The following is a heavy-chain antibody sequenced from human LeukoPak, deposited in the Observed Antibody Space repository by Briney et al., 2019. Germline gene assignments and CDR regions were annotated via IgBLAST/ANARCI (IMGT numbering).Heavy chain of an antibody. Sequence: GASVKVSCKASGYTFTSYYMHWVRQAPGQGLEWMGIINPSGGSTSYAQKFQGRVTMTRDTSTSTVYMELSSLRSEDTAVYYCARASAYSGYSYGPQEDFDYWGQGTLVTVSS. D-gene: IGHD5-18*01. CDR3: ARASAYSGYSYGPQEDFDY. V-gene: IGHV1-46*01. CDR1: GYTFTSYY. J-gene: IGHJ4*02. CDR2: INPSGGST.